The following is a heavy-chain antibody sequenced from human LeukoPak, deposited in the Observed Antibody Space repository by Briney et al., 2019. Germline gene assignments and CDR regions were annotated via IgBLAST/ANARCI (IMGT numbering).Heavy chain of an antibody. CDR3: ARDILPHDYGDYVEAVTLDY. CDR1: GGTVSSYA. Sequence: SVKVSCKASGGTVSSYAISWVRQAPGQGLEWMGGIIPIFGTANYAQKFQGRVTITADESTSTAYMELSSLRSEDTAVYYCARDILPHDYGDYVEAVTLDYWGQGTLVTVSS. J-gene: IGHJ4*02. D-gene: IGHD4-17*01. V-gene: IGHV1-69*13. CDR2: IIPIFGTA.